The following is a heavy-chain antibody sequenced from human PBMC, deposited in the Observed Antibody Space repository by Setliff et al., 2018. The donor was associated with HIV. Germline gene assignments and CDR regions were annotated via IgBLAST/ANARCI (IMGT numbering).Heavy chain of an antibody. CDR1: GFTFSSFN. D-gene: IGHD3-10*01. CDR3: TTWDKGSVWFGELLVSPDVFDI. V-gene: IGHV3-15*01. CDR2: IKSRADGGTT. Sequence: GGSLRLSCAASGFTFSSFNMNWVRQGPGKGLEWVGRIKSRADGGTTDYAASVKGRFTISRDDSKNTLYLQMNSLKIEDTAVYYCTTWDKGSVWFGELLVSPDVFDIWGQGTLVTVSS. J-gene: IGHJ3*02.